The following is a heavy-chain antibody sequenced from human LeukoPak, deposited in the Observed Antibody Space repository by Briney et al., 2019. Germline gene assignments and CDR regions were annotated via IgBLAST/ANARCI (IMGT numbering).Heavy chain of an antibody. CDR1: GFTFSSYA. J-gene: IGHJ4*02. D-gene: IGHD3-3*01. CDR2: ISGSGGST. Sequence: GGSLRLSCAASGFTFSSYATSWVRQAPGKGLEWVSTISGSGGSTYYADSVKGRFTISRDNSKNTLYLQMNSLRAEDTAVYYCANGREIFANVDYWGQGTLVTVSS. V-gene: IGHV3-23*01. CDR3: ANGREIFANVDY.